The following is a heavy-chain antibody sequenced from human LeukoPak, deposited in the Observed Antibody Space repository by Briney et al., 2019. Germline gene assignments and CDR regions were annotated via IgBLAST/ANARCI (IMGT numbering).Heavy chain of an antibody. CDR3: ARASRDGYNYPY. CDR2: ISAYNGNT. CDR1: GYTFTDYY. V-gene: IGHV1-18*04. D-gene: IGHD5-24*01. J-gene: IGHJ4*02. Sequence: ASVKVSCKASGYTFTDYYMHWVRQAPGQGLEWMGWISAYNGNTNYAQKLQGRVTMTTDTSTSTAYMELRSLRSDDTAVYYCARASRDGYNYPYWGQGTLVTVSS.